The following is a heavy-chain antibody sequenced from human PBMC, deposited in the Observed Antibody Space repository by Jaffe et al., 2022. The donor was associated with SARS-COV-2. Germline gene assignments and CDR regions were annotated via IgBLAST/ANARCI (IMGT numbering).Heavy chain of an antibody. V-gene: IGHV3-30-3*01. J-gene: IGHJ2*01. D-gene: IGHD3-22*01. CDR1: GFTFSSYA. CDR2: ISYDGSNK. CDR3: ARDPPPPYYYDSSGSGIYWYFDL. Sequence: QVQLVESGGGVVQPGRSLRLSCAASGFTFSSYAMHWVRQAPGKGLEWVAVISYDGSNKYYADSVKGRFTISRDNSKNTLYLQMNSLRAEDTAVYYCARDPPPPYYYDSSGSGIYWYFDLWGRGTLVTVSS.